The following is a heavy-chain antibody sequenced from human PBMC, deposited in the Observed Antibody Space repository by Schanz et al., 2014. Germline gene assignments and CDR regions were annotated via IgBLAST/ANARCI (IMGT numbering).Heavy chain of an antibody. V-gene: IGHV3-48*01. D-gene: IGHD3-22*01. CDR1: GITFSGYS. CDR2: ISGSSSTK. J-gene: IGHJ3*01. Sequence: EVQLVESGGGLAQPGGSLRLSCAASGITFSGYSMNWVRQAPGKGLEWVSYISGSSSTKYYADSVKGRFTISRDNGKKSLFLQINSRRAEDTAVYFWARDYESALSPPRHDAFDVWGQGTVVTVSS. CDR3: ARDYESALSPPRHDAFDV.